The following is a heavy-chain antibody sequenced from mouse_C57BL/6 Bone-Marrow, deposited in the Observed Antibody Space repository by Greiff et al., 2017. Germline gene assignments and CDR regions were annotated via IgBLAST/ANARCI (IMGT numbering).Heavy chain of an antibody. Sequence: VQLKESGGGLVQSGRSLRLSCATSGFTFSDFYMEWVRQAPGKGLEWIAASRNKANDYTTEYSASVKGRFIVSRDTSQSILYLQMNALRAEDTAIYYCARGNYYYGSNYAMDYWGQGTSVTVSS. V-gene: IGHV7-1*01. CDR1: GFTFSDFY. J-gene: IGHJ4*01. CDR2: SRNKANDYTT. CDR3: ARGNYYYGSNYAMDY. D-gene: IGHD1-1*01.